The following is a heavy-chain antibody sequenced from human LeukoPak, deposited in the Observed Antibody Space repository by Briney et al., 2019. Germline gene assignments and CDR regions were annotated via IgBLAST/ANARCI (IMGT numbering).Heavy chain of an antibody. CDR2: ISSSSSTI. CDR3: ATGIAVAPYDY. CDR1: GFTFSSYS. V-gene: IGHV3-48*01. D-gene: IGHD6-19*01. Sequence: PGGSLRLSCAASGFTFSSYSMNWVRQAPGKGLEWVSYISSSSSTIYYADSVKGRFTISRDNAKNSLYLQMNSLRAEDTAVYYCATGIAVAPYDYWGQGTLVTVSS. J-gene: IGHJ4*02.